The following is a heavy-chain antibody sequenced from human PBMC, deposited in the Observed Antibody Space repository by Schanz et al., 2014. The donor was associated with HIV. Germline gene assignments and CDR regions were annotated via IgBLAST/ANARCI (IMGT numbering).Heavy chain of an antibody. CDR2: ISYDGTKK. CDR1: GFNFNSYG. CDR3: ARDRHYYDSKYLGKGNYYYYYGMDV. J-gene: IGHJ6*02. Sequence: QVQLVESGGGVVQPGRSLRLSCVASGFNFNSYGMHWVRQAPGKGLEWVAVISYDGTKKHYADSVKGRFTISRDNSKNTLSLQMKSLRAEDTAMYYCARDRHYYDSKYLGKGNYYYYYGMDVWGQGTTVTVS. V-gene: IGHV3-30*03. D-gene: IGHD3-22*01.